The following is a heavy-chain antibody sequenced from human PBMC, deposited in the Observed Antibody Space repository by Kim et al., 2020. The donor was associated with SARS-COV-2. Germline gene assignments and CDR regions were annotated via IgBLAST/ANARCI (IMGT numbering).Heavy chain of an antibody. CDR1: GFTFSSYA. D-gene: IGHD3-22*01. CDR2: ISGNGGST. CDR3: AKVPAYYYDSSGYPTD. Sequence: GGSLRLSCAASGFTFSSYAMTWVRQAPGKGLEWVSAISGNGGSTYYADSVKGRFTISRDTSKNTLYLQMNSLRAEDTAVYYCAKVPAYYYDSSGYPTDWGQGTLVTVSS. V-gene: IGHV3-23*01. J-gene: IGHJ4*02.